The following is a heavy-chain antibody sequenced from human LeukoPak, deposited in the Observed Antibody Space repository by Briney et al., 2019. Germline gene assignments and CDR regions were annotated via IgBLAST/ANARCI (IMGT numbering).Heavy chain of an antibody. V-gene: IGHV1-2*02. CDR1: GYTFTGYY. CDR3: ARDHPRLNWNCMDV. J-gene: IGHJ6*04. Sequence: GASVKVSCKASGYTFTGYYMHWVRQAPGQGLEWMGWINPNSGGTNYAQKFQGRVTMTRGTSISTAYMELSRLRSDDTAVYYCARDHPRLNWNCMDVWGKGTTVTVSS. CDR2: INPNSGGT. D-gene: IGHD1-7*01.